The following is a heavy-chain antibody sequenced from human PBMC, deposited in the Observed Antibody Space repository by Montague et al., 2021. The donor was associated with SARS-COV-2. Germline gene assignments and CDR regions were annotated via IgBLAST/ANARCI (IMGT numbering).Heavy chain of an antibody. CDR3: ARGYYDILTGYLDAFDI. V-gene: IGHV2-70*11. CDR2: IDWDDDK. J-gene: IGHJ3*02. Sequence: VKPTQTLTLTCTFSGFSLSTSGMCVSWIRQPPGKALEWLARIDWDDDKYYSTSLKTRLTISKDISKNQVVLTMTNMDPVDTATYYCARGYYDILTGYLDAFDIWGQGTMVTVSS. D-gene: IGHD3-9*01. CDR1: GFSLSTSGMC.